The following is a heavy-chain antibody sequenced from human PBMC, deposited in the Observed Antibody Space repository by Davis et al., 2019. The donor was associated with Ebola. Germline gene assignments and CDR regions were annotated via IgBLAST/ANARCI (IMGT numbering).Heavy chain of an antibody. CDR1: GYTFTSYG. CDR3: ASGTHSNYGGGYYYYYMDV. CDR2: ISAYNGNT. J-gene: IGHJ6*03. D-gene: IGHD4-11*01. V-gene: IGHV1-18*01. Sequence: ASVKVSCKASGYTFTSYGISWVRQAPGQGLEWMGWISAYNGNTNYAQKLQGRVTMTTDTSTSTAYMELRSLRSEDTAVYYCASGTHSNYGGGYYYYYMDVWGKGTTVTVSS.